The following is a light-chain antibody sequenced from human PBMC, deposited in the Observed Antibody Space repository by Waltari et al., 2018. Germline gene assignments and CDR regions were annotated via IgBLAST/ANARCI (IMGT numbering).Light chain of an antibody. J-gene: IGKJ3*01. CDR2: WAS. Sequence: DIVMTQSPDSLAVSLGERATINCKSSQSVLYSSNDKNYLAWYQQKPGQPPKLLIYWASTRESGVPDRFSGSGSGTDFTLTISSLQAEDVAVYYCQQYYRTPVTFGPGTKVDIK. V-gene: IGKV4-1*01. CDR1: QSVLYSSNDKNY. CDR3: QQYYRTPVT.